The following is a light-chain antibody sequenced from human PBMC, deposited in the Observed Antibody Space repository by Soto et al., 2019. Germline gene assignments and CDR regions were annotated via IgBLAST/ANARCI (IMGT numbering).Light chain of an antibody. V-gene: IGKV3-11*01. J-gene: IGKJ3*01. CDR1: QGVSRY. CDR2: DTS. CDR3: QQRSNWL. Sequence: EVVLTQSPAPLSLSPGERATLSCRASQGVSRYLAWSQQKPGQSPRLLIYDTSNRATGIPARFSGSGSGTDFTLTINSLEPEDFAVYDGQQRSNWLFGPGTRVDIK.